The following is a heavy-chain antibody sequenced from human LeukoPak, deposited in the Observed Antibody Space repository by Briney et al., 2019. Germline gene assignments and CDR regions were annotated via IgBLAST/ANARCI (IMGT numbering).Heavy chain of an antibody. Sequence: SETLSLTCTVSGXSISTYYWSWIRQSPGKGLEWIADISASGGTNYNPSLKSRVTMSVDTSKNQFSLKLSSVTAADTAVYYCARSNYVWGSYRPRQSDAFDIWGQGTMVTVSS. V-gene: IGHV4-59*12. D-gene: IGHD3-16*02. CDR1: GXSISTYY. CDR3: ARSNYVWGSYRPRQSDAFDI. CDR2: ISASGGT. J-gene: IGHJ3*02.